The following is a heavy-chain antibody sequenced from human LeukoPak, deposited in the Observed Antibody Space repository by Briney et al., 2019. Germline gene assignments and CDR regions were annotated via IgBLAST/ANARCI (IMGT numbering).Heavy chain of an antibody. V-gene: IGHV3-23*01. CDR1: GFTFSSYA. CDR3: AKDRHQLLGYYYGMDV. D-gene: IGHD2-2*01. Sequence: GGSLRLSCAASGFTFSSYAMSWGRQAPGKGLEWVSAISGSGGSTYYADSVKGRFTISRDNSKNTLYLQMNSLRAEDTAVYYCAKDRHQLLGYYYGMDVWGQGTTVTVSS. J-gene: IGHJ6*02. CDR2: ISGSGGST.